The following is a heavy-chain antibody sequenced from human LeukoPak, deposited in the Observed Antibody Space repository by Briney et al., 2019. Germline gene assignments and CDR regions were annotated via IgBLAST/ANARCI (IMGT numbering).Heavy chain of an antibody. CDR1: GYTFTGYY. CDR3: ARGLIWFGELSFDY. CDR2: INPNSGGT. D-gene: IGHD3-10*01. Sequence: ASVEVSCKASGYTFTGYYMHWVRQAPGQGLEWMGWINPNSGGTNFAQKFQGRVTMTRDTSISTAYMELSRLRSDDTAVYYCARGLIWFGELSFDYWGQGTLVTVSS. J-gene: IGHJ4*02. V-gene: IGHV1-2*02.